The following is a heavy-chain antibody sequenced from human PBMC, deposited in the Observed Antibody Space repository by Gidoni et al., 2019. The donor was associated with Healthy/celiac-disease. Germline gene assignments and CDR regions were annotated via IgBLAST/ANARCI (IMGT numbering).Heavy chain of an antibody. CDR3: ARGGYGGIHFDY. V-gene: IGHV4-34*01. D-gene: IGHD4-17*01. CDR2: INHSGST. CDR1: GRSVSGYY. J-gene: IGHJ4*02. Sequence: QVQLQPWGAGLLKPSATLSLTCAVSGRSVSGYYWTWIRPLPGKGLEWIGEINHSGSTNYNPSRKRRVTISVDTAKNQVTLKLSCGAAADTAVYYCARGGYGGIHFDYWGQGTLVTVSS.